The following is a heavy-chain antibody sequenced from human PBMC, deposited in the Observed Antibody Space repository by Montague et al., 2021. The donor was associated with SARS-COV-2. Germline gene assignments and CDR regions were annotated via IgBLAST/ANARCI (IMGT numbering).Heavy chain of an antibody. D-gene: IGHD6-19*01. CDR3: ARPFRMGMAGMPLLT. Sequence: CAISGDSVSRNSAAWNWIRQSPSRGLEWLGRTYYRSKWYNDYAVSVKSRITINPDTSKNQISLKLTSVTVADTALYYCARPFRMGMAGMPLLTWGQGTLVTVSA. V-gene: IGHV6-1*01. J-gene: IGHJ5*02. CDR1: GDSVSRNSAA. CDR2: TYYRSKWYN.